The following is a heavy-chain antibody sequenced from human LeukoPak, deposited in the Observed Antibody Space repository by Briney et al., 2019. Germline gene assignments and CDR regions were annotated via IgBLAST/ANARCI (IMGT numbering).Heavy chain of an antibody. CDR3: ARVVVGVTNRFDP. Sequence: GSLRLSCAASGFTFSSYWMSWVRQAPGKGLEWVANINQAGSEKYYVDSVKGRFTISRDNAKNSLFLQMNSLRAEDTAVYFCARVVVGVTNRFDPWGQGTLVIVSS. CDR2: INQAGSEK. J-gene: IGHJ5*02. V-gene: IGHV3-7*05. D-gene: IGHD2-15*01. CDR1: GFTFSSYW.